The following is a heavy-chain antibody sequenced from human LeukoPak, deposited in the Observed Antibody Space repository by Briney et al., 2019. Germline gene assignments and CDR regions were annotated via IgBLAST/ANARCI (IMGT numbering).Heavy chain of an antibody. J-gene: IGHJ4*02. D-gene: IGHD3-22*01. CDR1: GGSISSYY. V-gene: IGHV4-59*01. CDR2: IYDSGST. CDR3: ARQSISGSSLSYFDY. Sequence: SETLSLTCTVSGGSISSYYWSWIRQPPGKGLEWIGNIYDSGSTNYSPSLKSRVTISVDTSKNQCSLKLSSVTAADTAVYYCARQSISGSSLSYFDYWGQGTLVNVSS.